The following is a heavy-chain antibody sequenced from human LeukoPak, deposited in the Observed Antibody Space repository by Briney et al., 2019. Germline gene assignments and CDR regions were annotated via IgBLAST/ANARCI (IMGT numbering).Heavy chain of an antibody. CDR3: ARAVGAIDY. CDR2: INPSGGST. V-gene: IGHV1-46*04. D-gene: IGHD1-26*01. Sequence: ASVKVSCKASGYTFTSYYMNWVRQAPGQGLEWMGIINPSGGSTSYAEKLQGRVTMTRDTSTSTVYMELSSLRSEDTAAYYCARAVGAIDYWGQGTLVTVSS. CDR1: GYTFTSYY. J-gene: IGHJ4*02.